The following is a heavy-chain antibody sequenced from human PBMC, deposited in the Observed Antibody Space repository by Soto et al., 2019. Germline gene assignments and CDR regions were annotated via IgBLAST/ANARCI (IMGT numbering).Heavy chain of an antibody. J-gene: IGHJ5*02. CDR2: IYHSGST. CDR3: ARGVSGSYQGSWFDP. CDR1: GGSISSGGYS. Sequence: SETLSLTCAVSGGSISSGGYSWSWIRQPPGKGLEWIGYIYHSGSTYYNPSLKGRVTISVDRSKNQFSLKLSSVTAADTAVYYCARGVSGSYQGSWFDPWGQGTLVTVSS. V-gene: IGHV4-30-2*01. D-gene: IGHD1-26*01.